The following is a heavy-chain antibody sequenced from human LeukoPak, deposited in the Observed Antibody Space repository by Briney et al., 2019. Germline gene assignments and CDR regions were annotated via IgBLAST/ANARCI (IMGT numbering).Heavy chain of an antibody. Sequence: GGSLRLSGAASGFTFSTYAMSWVRQAPGKGLEWVSGFSASGGSTYYADSVKGRFTISRDNSKNTLYLRMNSLRADVTAVYYCAMHYSPRYDILTAYFHYWGQGTLVTVSS. CDR2: FSASGGST. D-gene: IGHD3-9*01. V-gene: IGHV3-23*01. CDR1: GFTFSTYA. CDR3: AMHYSPRYDILTAYFHY. J-gene: IGHJ4*02.